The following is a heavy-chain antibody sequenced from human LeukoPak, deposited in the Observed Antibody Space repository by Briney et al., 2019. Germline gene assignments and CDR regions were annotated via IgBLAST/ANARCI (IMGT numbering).Heavy chain of an antibody. J-gene: IGHJ4*02. Sequence: GESLKISCKGSGYSFTSYWIGWVRQMPGKGLEWMGIIYPGGSDTRYSPSFQGQVTISADKSISTAYLQWSSLKASDTAMYYCARRAMITFGGVSFDYWGQGTLVTVSS. CDR1: GYSFTSYW. CDR2: IYPGGSDT. V-gene: IGHV5-51*01. D-gene: IGHD3-16*01. CDR3: ARRAMITFGGVSFDY.